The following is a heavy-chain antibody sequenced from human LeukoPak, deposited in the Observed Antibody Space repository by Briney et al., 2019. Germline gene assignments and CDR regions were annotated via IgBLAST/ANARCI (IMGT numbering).Heavy chain of an antibody. D-gene: IGHD6-6*01. CDR2: IYYSVST. J-gene: IGHJ6*03. V-gene: IGHV4-39*07. CDR1: GASISSSSYY. Sequence: SETLSLTCTVSGASISSSSYYWGWIRQPPGKALEWIGSIYYSVSTYYSPSLKSRLTISVDTSKNQFSLKLSSVTAADTAVYYCARGAEAAPSTLYYYYYYMDVRGKGTTVTVFS. CDR3: ARGAEAAPSTLYYYYYYMDV.